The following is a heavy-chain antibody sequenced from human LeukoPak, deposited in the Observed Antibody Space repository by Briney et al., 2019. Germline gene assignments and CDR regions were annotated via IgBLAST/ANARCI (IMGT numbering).Heavy chain of an antibody. V-gene: IGHV5-51*01. D-gene: IGHD3-22*01. Sequence: GESLKISCKGSGYSVTSYCIGWVRQMPGKGLEWMGIIYPGDSDTRYSPSFQGQVTISADKSISTAYLQWSSLKASDTAMYYCARLGGYDSSGYNYYYYYMDVWGKGTRVTVSS. CDR1: GYSVTSYC. CDR2: IYPGDSDT. CDR3: ARLGGYDSSGYNYYYYYMDV. J-gene: IGHJ6*03.